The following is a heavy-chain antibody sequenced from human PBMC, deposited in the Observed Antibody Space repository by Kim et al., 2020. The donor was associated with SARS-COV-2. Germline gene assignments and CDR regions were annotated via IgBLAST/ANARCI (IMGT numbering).Heavy chain of an antibody. V-gene: IGHV3-21*01. J-gene: IGHJ4*02. CDR2: ISSSSSYI. CDR1: GFTFSSYS. D-gene: IGHD3-10*01. CDR3: AIVRDTMTMVRGVSDY. Sequence: GGSLRLSCAASGFTFSSYSMNWVRQAPGKGLEWVSSISSSSSYIYYADSVKGRFTISRDNAKNSLYLQMNSLRAEDTAVYYCAIVRDTMTMVRGVSDYWGQGTLVTVSS.